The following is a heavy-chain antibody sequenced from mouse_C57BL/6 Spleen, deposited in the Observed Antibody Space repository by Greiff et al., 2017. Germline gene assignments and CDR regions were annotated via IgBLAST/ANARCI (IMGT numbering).Heavy chain of an antibody. CDR3: ARRGSSGLPFAY. Sequence: QVHVKQSGAELVKPGASVKMSCKASGYTFTSYWITWVKQRPGQGLEWIGDIYPGSGSTNYNEKFKSKATLTVDTSSSTAYMQLSSLTSEDSAVYYCARRGSSGLPFAYWGQGTLVTVSA. CDR1: GYTFTSYW. J-gene: IGHJ3*01. V-gene: IGHV1-55*01. CDR2: IYPGSGST. D-gene: IGHD3-2*02.